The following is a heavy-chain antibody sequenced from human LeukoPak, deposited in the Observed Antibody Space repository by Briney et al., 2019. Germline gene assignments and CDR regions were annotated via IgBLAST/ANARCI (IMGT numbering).Heavy chain of an antibody. D-gene: IGHD5-18*01. CDR3: ARESIAGYSYGQIDY. V-gene: IGHV1-69*01. J-gene: IGHJ4*02. CDR2: IIPIFGTA. CDR1: GGTFSSYA. Sequence: GSSVKVSCTASGGTFSSYAISWVRQAPGQGLEWMGGIIPIFGTANYAQEFQGRVTITADESTTTAYMELSSLRSEDTAVYYCARESIAGYSYGQIDYWGQGTLVIVSS.